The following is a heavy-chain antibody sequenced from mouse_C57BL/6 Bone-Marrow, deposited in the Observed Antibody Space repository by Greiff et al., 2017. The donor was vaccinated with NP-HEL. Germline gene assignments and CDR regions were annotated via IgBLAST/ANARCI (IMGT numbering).Heavy chain of an antibody. J-gene: IGHJ3*01. CDR1: GFSFNTYA. Sequence: EVQGVESGGGLVQPKGSLKLSCAASGFSFNTYAMNWVRQAPGKGLEWVARIRSKSNNYATYYADSVKDRFTISRDDSESMLYLQMNNLKTEDTAMYYCVRHEGTVLFADWGQGTLVTVAA. CDR2: IRSKSNNYAT. V-gene: IGHV10-1*01. CDR3: VRHEGTVLFAD. D-gene: IGHD4-1*01.